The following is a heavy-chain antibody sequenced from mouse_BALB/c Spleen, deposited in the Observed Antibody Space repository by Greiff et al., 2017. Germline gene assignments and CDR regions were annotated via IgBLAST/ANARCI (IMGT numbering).Heavy chain of an antibody. CDR1: GYTFTSYW. J-gene: IGHJ2*01. CDR3: ARSLGLLDY. CDR2: INPSTGYT. Sequence: VQLQQSGAELAKPGASVKMSCKASGYTFTSYWMHWVKQRPGQGLEWIGYINPSTGYTEYNQKFKDKATLTADKSSSTAYMQLSSLTSEDSAVYYCARSLGLLDYWGQGTTLTVSS. D-gene: IGHD3-1*01. V-gene: IGHV1-7*01.